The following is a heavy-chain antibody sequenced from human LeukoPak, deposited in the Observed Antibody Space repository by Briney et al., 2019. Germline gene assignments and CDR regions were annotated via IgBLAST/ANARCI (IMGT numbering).Heavy chain of an antibody. CDR3: ARGGPAGDFIVLAPTNNAFAI. V-gene: IGHV1-46*01. D-gene: IGHD2-2*01. Sequence: ASVKVSCKASGHTCSNYYMHWVRQAPGQGLEWMGIINPSGGSTSYAQKFQGRVTMTRDTATRTVYMELRSLRSEDTAVYSCARGGPAGDFIVLAPTNNAFAIWGQGTMVTVSS. J-gene: IGHJ3*02. CDR1: GHTCSNYY. CDR2: INPSGGST.